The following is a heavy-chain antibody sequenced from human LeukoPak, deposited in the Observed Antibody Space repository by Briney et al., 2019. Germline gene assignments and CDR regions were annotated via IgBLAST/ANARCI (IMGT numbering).Heavy chain of an antibody. CDR1: GYTFTGYY. CDR3: ARGSGERGSGSYLIAY. CDR2: INPNSGGT. J-gene: IGHJ4*02. Sequence: GASVKVSCKASGYTFTGYYMHWVRQAPGQGLEWMGWINPNSGGTNYAQKFQGRVTMTRDTSISTAYMELSRLRSDDTAVYYCARGSGERGSGSYLIAYWGQGILVTVSS. D-gene: IGHD3-10*01. V-gene: IGHV1-2*02.